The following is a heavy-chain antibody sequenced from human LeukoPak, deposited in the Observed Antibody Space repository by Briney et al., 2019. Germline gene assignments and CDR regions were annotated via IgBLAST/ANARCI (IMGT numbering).Heavy chain of an antibody. Sequence: GGSQRLSCAASGFTISSYAMSWVRQAPGKGLEWVSAISGSGGSTYYADSVKGRFTISRDNSKNTLYLQMNSLRAEDTAVYYCAKDQGGITMIVVVPRYYFDYWGQGTLVTVSS. V-gene: IGHV3-23*01. J-gene: IGHJ4*02. CDR2: ISGSGGST. CDR1: GFTISSYA. CDR3: AKDQGGITMIVVVPRYYFDY. D-gene: IGHD3-22*01.